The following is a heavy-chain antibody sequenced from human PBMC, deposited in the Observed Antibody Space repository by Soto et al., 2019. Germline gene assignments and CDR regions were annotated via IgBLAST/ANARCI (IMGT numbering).Heavy chain of an antibody. V-gene: IGHV4-59*01. J-gene: IGHJ6*02. D-gene: IGHD3-22*01. CDR3: ARSGRSGYYYYYGMDV. Sequence: PSETLSLTCTVSGDSISGYYWSWIRQPPGKGLEWIGYIYESGSINYKPSLKSRVTMSIGTSKNQFSLKLISVTAADTAVCYCARSGRSGYYYYYGMDVWGQGTTVTVSS. CDR2: IYESGSI. CDR1: GDSISGYY.